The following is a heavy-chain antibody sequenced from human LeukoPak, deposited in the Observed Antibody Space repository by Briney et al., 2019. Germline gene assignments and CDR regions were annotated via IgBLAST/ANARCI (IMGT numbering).Heavy chain of an antibody. CDR2: IKQDGSEK. J-gene: IGHJ4*02. CDR3: VRAFFPDYDDEYFDS. D-gene: IGHD4-17*01. V-gene: IGHV3-7*01. CDR1: GFTFSSYW. Sequence: PGGSLRLSCAASGFTFSSYWMSWVRQAPGKGLEWVANIKQDGSEKYYVDSVKGRFTISRDNTKNSLFLQMSSLRAEDTALYYCVRAFFPDYDDEYFDSWGQGALVTVAS.